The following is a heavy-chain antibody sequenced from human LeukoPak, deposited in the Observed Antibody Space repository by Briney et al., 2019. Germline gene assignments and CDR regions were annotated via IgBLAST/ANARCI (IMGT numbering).Heavy chain of an antibody. J-gene: IGHJ4*02. Sequence: GGSLRLSCAASGFTFRIYNINGVRQAPGKGREWVAFISCSNKYIYYVDSVKGRFTISRDNAKNLLYLQINSLRAEDTAVYYCATWGLAAAEFDYWGQGTLVAVSS. CDR1: GFTFRIYN. D-gene: IGHD6-13*01. CDR3: ATWGLAAAEFDY. CDR2: ISCSNKYI. V-gene: IGHV3-21*06.